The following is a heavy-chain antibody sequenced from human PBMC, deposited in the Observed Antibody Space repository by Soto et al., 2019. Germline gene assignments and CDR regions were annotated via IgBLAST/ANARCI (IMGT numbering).Heavy chain of an antibody. J-gene: IGHJ6*01. V-gene: IGHV1-18*01. CDR3: GKDRDRNSWHSRDI. D-gene: IGHD1-1*01. CDR1: RFGKTRRS. Sequence: AELTWEASRFGKTRRSSSWLQQETGQGLEWMGWISPNSGNTKYAQKLQGRVIMTTDTSTSTAYMELRSLRSDDTAVFYCGKDRDRNSWHSRDIWGQATT. CDR2: ISPNSGNT.